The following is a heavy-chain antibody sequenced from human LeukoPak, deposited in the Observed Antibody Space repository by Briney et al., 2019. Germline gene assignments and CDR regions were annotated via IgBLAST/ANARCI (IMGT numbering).Heavy chain of an antibody. CDR3: ARARDAFIVVVPAAIAY. J-gene: IGHJ4*02. V-gene: IGHV1-69*13. Sequence: SVKVSCKASGGTFNSYAISGVRQAPGQGLEWMGGIIPIFGTANYAQKLQGRVTITADESTSTAYMELSSLRSEDTAVYYRARARDAFIVVVPAAIAYWGQGTLVTVSS. D-gene: IGHD2-2*01. CDR1: GGTFNSYA. CDR2: IIPIFGTA.